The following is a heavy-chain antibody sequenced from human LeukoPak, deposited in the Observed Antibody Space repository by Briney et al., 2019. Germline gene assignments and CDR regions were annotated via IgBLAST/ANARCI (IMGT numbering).Heavy chain of an antibody. CDR1: GFTFRRYW. V-gene: IGHV3-74*01. Sequence: GGSLRLSCAVSGFTFRRYWMHWVRQVPGKGLMWVSRTNEDGSITNYADSVKGRFTISRDNAENTLYLHLNSMRVEDTAIYYCARDVGGSGSYWGQGTLVTVSS. D-gene: IGHD3-10*01. J-gene: IGHJ4*02. CDR3: ARDVGGSGSY. CDR2: TNEDGSIT.